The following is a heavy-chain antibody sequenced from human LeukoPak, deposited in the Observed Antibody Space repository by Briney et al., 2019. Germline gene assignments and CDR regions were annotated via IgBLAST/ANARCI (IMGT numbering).Heavy chain of an antibody. V-gene: IGHV5-51*01. J-gene: IGHJ4*02. CDR2: IYPGDSDT. D-gene: IGHD6-6*01. CDR1: EYSFTSYW. CDR3: ARQTSSSSQVDF. Sequence: GESLKISCKGSEYSFTSYWIGWVRQMPGKGLEWMGIIYPGDSDTRYSPSFQGQVTISADKSISTAYLQWNSLKASDTAMYFCARQTSSSSQVDFWGQGTLVTVSS.